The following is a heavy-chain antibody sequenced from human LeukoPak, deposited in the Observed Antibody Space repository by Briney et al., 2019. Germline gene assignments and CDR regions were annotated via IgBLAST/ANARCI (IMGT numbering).Heavy chain of an antibody. CDR2: ISGSGDST. Sequence: GGSLRLSCAASGFSFSSYAMTWVRQAAGKGLEWVSAISGSGDSTYYADSVKGRFTISRDKSKNTLYLQMDSLRAEDTAVYYCARDVSGSLDYWGQGTLVTVSS. V-gene: IGHV3-23*01. D-gene: IGHD1-26*01. CDR3: ARDVSGSLDY. CDR1: GFSFSSYA. J-gene: IGHJ4*02.